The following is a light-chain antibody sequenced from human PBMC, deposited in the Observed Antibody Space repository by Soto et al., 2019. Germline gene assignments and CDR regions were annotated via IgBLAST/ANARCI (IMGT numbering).Light chain of an antibody. J-gene: IGKJ1*01. CDR2: DAS. CDR3: QQYNRYSRT. CDR1: QSISSW. V-gene: IGKV1-5*01. Sequence: DIQMTQSPPTLSASVGDRVTITCRASQSISSWLAWYQQKPGKAPKLLIYDASGLETGVPSRFSGSGSGTEFTLTISSLQPDDFATYYCQQYNRYSRTFGQGTKVDIK.